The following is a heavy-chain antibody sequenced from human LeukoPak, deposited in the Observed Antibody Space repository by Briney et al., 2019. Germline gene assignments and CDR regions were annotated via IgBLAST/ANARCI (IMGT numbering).Heavy chain of an antibody. Sequence: ASVKVSCKASGYTFTGYYMHWVRQAPGQGLEWMGWINPNSGGTNYAQKFQGWVTMTGDTSISTAYMELSRLRSDDTAVYYCARDGSSSSWYHVDYWGQGTLVTVSS. CDR1: GYTFTGYY. D-gene: IGHD6-13*01. V-gene: IGHV1-2*04. J-gene: IGHJ4*02. CDR3: ARDGSSSSWYHVDY. CDR2: INPNSGGT.